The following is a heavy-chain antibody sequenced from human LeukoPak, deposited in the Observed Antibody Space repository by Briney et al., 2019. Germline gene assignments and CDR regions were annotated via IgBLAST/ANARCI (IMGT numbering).Heavy chain of an antibody. Sequence: GGSLRLSCAASGFTFSSYSMNWIRQAPGKGLEWVSSISSSSSYIYYADSVKGRFTIPRDNAKNSLYLQMNSLRAEDTAVYYCARRYLLWFGEPDYYYYGMDVWGQGTTVTVSS. CDR3: ARRYLLWFGEPDYYYYGMDV. CDR2: ISSSSSYI. V-gene: IGHV3-21*01. CDR1: GFTFSSYS. J-gene: IGHJ6*02. D-gene: IGHD3-10*01.